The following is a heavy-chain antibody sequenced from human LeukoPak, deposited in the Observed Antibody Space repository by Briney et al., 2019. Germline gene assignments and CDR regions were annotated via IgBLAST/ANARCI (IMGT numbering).Heavy chain of an antibody. CDR3: ARFNSGSYQHYFDY. Sequence: SETLSLTCTVSGGSISSYYWSWIRQPPGKGLEWIGHIYYSGSTNYKPSLKSRVTISVDTSKKQFSLKLSSVTAADTAVYYCARFNSGSYQHYFDYWGQGTLVTVSS. CDR2: IYYSGST. J-gene: IGHJ4*02. CDR1: GGSISSYY. V-gene: IGHV4-59*12. D-gene: IGHD1-26*01.